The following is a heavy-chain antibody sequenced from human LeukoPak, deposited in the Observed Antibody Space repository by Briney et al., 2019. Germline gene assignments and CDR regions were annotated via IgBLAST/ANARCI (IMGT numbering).Heavy chain of an antibody. V-gene: IGHV3-21*05. J-gene: IGHJ4*02. CDR2: INDDSSDI. CDR1: GFTFSLYA. CDR3: ARDTLQPGLIDS. Sequence: SGGSLRLSCAASGFTFSLYAMNWVRQAPGKGLEWASYINDDSSDIHYAGSVRGRFTISRDDARKTLYLQLSSLRVEDTAVYYCARDTLQPGLIDSWGQGTLVTVSS. D-gene: IGHD2-15*01.